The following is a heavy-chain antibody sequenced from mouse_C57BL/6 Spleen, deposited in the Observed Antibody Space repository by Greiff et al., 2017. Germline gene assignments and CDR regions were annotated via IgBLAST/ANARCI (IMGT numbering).Heavy chain of an antibody. Sequence: VQLQQSGPELVRPGASVKLSCKAPGYTFTSHWMQWVSQRPGQGLEWIGEIFPGSGSTDSNEKFKGKATLTVDSSSSTAYMQLSSLTSEDSAGYFCARRYRNYVYLADWGQGTLVTVSA. D-gene: IGHD2-5*01. J-gene: IGHJ3*01. V-gene: IGHV1-56*01. CDR2: IFPGSGST. CDR3: ARRYRNYVYLAD. CDR1: GYTFTSHW.